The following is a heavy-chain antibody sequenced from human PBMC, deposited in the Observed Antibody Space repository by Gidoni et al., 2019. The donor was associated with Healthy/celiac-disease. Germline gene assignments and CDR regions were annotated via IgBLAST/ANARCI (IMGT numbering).Heavy chain of an antibody. CDR1: VASFSSYT. CDR3: ARAAVAGTAWFDP. Sequence: QVQLVQSGAEVKKPASSARVSCKASVASFSSYTISWVRQAPGQGLEWMGRIIPILGIANYEQKFQGRVTITADKSTSTAYMELSSLRSEDTAVYYCARAAVAGTAWFDPWGQGTLVTVSS. V-gene: IGHV1-69*02. J-gene: IGHJ5*02. D-gene: IGHD6-19*01. CDR2: IIPILGIA.